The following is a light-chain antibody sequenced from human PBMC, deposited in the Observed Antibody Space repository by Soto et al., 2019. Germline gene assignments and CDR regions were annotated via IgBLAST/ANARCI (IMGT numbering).Light chain of an antibody. CDR2: GAS. J-gene: IGKJ1*01. CDR3: QQYNNWPRGT. CDR1: QSVSSN. V-gene: IGKV3-15*01. Sequence: ENVLTQSPGTLSLSLGERATLSCRASQSVSSNLAWYQQKPGQAPRLLIYGASTRATGIPARFSGSGSGTEFTLTISSLQSEDFAVYYCQQYNNWPRGTFGQGTKVDIK.